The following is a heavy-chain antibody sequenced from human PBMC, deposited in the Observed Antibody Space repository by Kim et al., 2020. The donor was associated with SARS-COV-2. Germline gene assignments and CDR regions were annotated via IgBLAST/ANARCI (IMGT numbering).Heavy chain of an antibody. D-gene: IGHD6-13*01. CDR3: AREEKFIAAAGTYYYYGMDV. Sequence: ASVKVSCKASGYTFTSYGISWVRQAPGQGLEWMGWISAYNGNTNYAQKLQGRVTMTTDTSTSTAYMELRSLRSDDTAVYYCAREEKFIAAAGTYYYYGMDVWGQGTTVTVSS. J-gene: IGHJ6*02. CDR2: ISAYNGNT. CDR1: GYTFTSYG. V-gene: IGHV1-18*01.